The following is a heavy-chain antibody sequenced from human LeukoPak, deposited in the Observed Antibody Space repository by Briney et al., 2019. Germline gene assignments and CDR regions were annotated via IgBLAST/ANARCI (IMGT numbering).Heavy chain of an antibody. V-gene: IGHV3-21*01. Sequence: GGSLRLSCVVSGFTFSSYNMHWVRQAPGKGLEWVSSIGSSSDYIHYADSLKGRFTISRDIAKNSLYLQMNSLKAEDTAVYYSARGELGDCSGGSCYFDYWGQGTLVTVSS. CDR3: ARGELGDCSGGSCYFDY. CDR2: IGSSSDYI. CDR1: GFTFSSYN. J-gene: IGHJ4*02. D-gene: IGHD2-15*01.